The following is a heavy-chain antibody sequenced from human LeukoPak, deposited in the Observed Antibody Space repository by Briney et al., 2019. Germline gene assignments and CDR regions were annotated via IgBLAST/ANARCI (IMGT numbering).Heavy chain of an antibody. D-gene: IGHD1-20*01. CDR3: ARGYNWNY. V-gene: IGHV4-34*01. CDR1: GGSFSGYY. J-gene: IGHJ4*02. Sequence: SETLSLTCAVYGGSFSGYYWSWIRQPPAKGLGWIGEINHGGSTNYNPSLKSRVTISVDTSKNQFSLKLSSVTAADTAVYYCARGYNWNYWGQGTLVTVSS. CDR2: INHGGST.